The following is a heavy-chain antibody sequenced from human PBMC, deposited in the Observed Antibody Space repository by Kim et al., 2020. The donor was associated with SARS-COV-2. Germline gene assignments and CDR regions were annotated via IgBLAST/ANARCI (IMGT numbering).Heavy chain of an antibody. CDR2: INPSGGST. Sequence: ASVKVSCKASGYTFTSYYMHWVRQAPGQGLEWMGIINPSGGSTSYAQKFQGRVTMTRDTSTSTVYMELSSLRSEDTAVYYCARTHPYSGSYWGAFDIWGQGTMVTVSS. V-gene: IGHV1-46*01. CDR1: GYTFTSYY. D-gene: IGHD1-26*01. CDR3: ARTHPYSGSYWGAFDI. J-gene: IGHJ3*02.